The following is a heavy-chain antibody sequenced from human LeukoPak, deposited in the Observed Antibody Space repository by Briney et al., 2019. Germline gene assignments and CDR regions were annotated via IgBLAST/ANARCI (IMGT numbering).Heavy chain of an antibody. CDR3: ARGSRRSIAARRPYYYYMDV. J-gene: IGHJ6*03. CDR2: INHSGST. CDR1: GGSFSGYY. D-gene: IGHD6-6*01. V-gene: IGHV4-34*01. Sequence: SETLSLTCAVYGGSFSGYYWSWIRQPPGKGLEWIGEINHSGSTNYNPSLKSRVTISVDTSKNQFSLKLSSVTAADTAVYYCARGSRRSIAARRPYYYYMDVWGKGTTVTVSS.